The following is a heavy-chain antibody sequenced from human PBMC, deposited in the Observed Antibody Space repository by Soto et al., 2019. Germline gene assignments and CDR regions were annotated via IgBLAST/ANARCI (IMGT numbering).Heavy chain of an antibody. Sequence: KPSETLSLTCTVSGGSISIYYWSWIRHPAGKGLEWIGRIYTSGSTNYNPSLKSRVTMSVDTSKNQFSLKLSSVTAADTAVYYCARWGDYGGNSKYYFDYWGQGTLVTVSS. CDR1: GGSISIYY. CDR2: IYTSGST. CDR3: ARWGDYGGNSKYYFDY. D-gene: IGHD4-17*01. V-gene: IGHV4-4*07. J-gene: IGHJ4*02.